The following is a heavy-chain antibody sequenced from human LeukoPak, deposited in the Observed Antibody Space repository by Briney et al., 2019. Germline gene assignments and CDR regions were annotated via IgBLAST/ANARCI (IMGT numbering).Heavy chain of an antibody. CDR2: IYYSGST. Sequence: SETLSLTCTVSGGSISSSSYYWGWIRQPPGKGLEWIGSIYYSGSTYYNPSLKSRVTISVDTSKNQFSLKLSSVTAADTAVYYCARGIVVVPAAMANYYYYMDVWGKGTTVTVSS. V-gene: IGHV4-39*01. CDR3: ARGIVVVPAAMANYYYYMDV. D-gene: IGHD2-2*01. CDR1: GGSISSSSYY. J-gene: IGHJ6*03.